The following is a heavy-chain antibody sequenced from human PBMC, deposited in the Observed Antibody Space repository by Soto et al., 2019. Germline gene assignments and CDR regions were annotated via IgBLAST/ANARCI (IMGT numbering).Heavy chain of an antibody. Sequence: GGSLRLSCAASGFTFSSYAMSWVRQAPGKGLEWVSAISGSGGSTYYADSVKGRFTISRDNSKNTLYLQMNSLRAEDTAVYYCAKGVSSLWFGELYFDYWGQGTLVTVSS. J-gene: IGHJ4*02. D-gene: IGHD3-10*01. CDR3: AKGVSSLWFGELYFDY. CDR2: ISGSGGST. CDR1: GFTFSSYA. V-gene: IGHV3-23*01.